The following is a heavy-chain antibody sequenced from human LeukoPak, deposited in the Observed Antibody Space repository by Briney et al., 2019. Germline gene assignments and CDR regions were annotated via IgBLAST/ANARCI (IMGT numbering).Heavy chain of an antibody. J-gene: IGHJ4*02. Sequence: GGSLRLSCAASGFTFSSYGMHWVRQAPGKGLEWVVVISYDGSNKYYADSVKGRFTISRDNSMNTLYLQMNSLRAEDTAVYYCAKEYCGGGSCYEDYFDYWGQGTLVTVSS. D-gene: IGHD2-15*01. CDR2: ISYDGSNK. V-gene: IGHV3-30*18. CDR3: AKEYCGGGSCYEDYFDY. CDR1: GFTFSSYG.